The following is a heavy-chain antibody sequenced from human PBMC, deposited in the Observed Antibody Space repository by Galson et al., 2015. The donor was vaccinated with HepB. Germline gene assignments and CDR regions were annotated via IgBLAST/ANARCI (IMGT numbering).Heavy chain of an antibody. J-gene: IGHJ4*02. CDR1: GFTFSGSA. CDR3: AREIRDGYNYVHFDY. V-gene: IGHV3-11*05. D-gene: IGHD5-24*01. CDR2: ISSGNSYT. Sequence: SLRLSCAASGFTFSGSAMSWVRQAPGKGLEWVSYISSGNSYTDYADSVKGRFTISRDNAKNSLYLQMNSLRAEDTAVYYCAREIRDGYNYVHFDYWGQGTLVTVSS.